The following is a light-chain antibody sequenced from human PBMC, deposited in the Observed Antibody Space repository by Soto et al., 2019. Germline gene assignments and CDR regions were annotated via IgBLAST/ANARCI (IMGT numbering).Light chain of an antibody. CDR2: EAF. CDR3: QNYNSAPYA. V-gene: IGKV1-27*01. J-gene: IGKJ2*01. Sequence: DIQMTQSPSSLSASVGDRVTITCRASQGISNYVAWYQQKPGKVPTLLIYEAFTLQSGVPSRFSGRGSGTDFTLTISSLQPEDVATYFCQNYNSAPYAFGQGTKLEIK. CDR1: QGISNY.